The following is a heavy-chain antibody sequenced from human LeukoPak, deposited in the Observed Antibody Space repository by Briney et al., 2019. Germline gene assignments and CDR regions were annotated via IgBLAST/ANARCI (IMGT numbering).Heavy chain of an antibody. CDR1: VLTCSDYY. Sequence: GGSLRLSCAASVLTCSDYYMSWIRQAPGKGLEWVSYISSSGGTIYYADSVKGRFTISRDNAKNSLYLQMNSLRAEDTAVYYCARDWGYYYYYGMDVWGQGTTVTVSS. CDR3: ARDWGYYYYYGMDV. D-gene: IGHD3-16*01. V-gene: IGHV3-11*04. J-gene: IGHJ6*02. CDR2: ISSSGGTI.